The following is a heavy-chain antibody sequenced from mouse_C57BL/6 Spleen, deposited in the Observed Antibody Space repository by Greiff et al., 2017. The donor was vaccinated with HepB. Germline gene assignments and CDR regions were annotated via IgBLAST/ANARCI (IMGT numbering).Heavy chain of an antibody. CDR3: ARGEDYVGYFDV. J-gene: IGHJ1*03. D-gene: IGHD1-1*01. V-gene: IGHV3-6*01. Sequence: EVQLQESGPGLVKPSQSLSLTCSVTGYSITSGYYWNWIRQFPGNKLEWMGYISYDGSNNYNPSLKNRISITRDTSKNQFFLKLNSVTTEDTATYYCARGEDYVGYFDVWGTGTTVTVSS. CDR2: ISYDGSN. CDR1: GYSITSGYY.